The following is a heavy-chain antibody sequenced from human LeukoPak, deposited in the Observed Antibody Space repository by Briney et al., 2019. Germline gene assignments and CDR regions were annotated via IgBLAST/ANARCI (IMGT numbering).Heavy chain of an antibody. J-gene: IGHJ4*02. D-gene: IGHD6-6*01. CDR1: GGSISSYY. CDR3: ARVGIAARPIDY. V-gene: IGHV4-59*12. Sequence: PSETLSLTCTVSGGSISSYYWSWIRQPPGKGLEWIGYIYYSGSTNYNPSLKSRVTISVDTSKNQFSLKLSSVTAADTAVYYCARVGIAARPIDYWGQGTLVTVSS. CDR2: IYYSGST.